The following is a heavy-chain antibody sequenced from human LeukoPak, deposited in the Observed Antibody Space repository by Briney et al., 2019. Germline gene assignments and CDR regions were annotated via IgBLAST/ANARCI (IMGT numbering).Heavy chain of an antibody. Sequence: SETLSLTCTVSGGPISSYYWSWIRQPPGKGLQWIGYIYYSGSTNYKSSLKSRVTISVDTSKNQFSLKLSSVTAADTAVYYCARQVGAARPPDYWGQGTLVTVSS. D-gene: IGHD6-6*01. CDR2: IYYSGST. J-gene: IGHJ4*02. CDR1: GGPISSYY. V-gene: IGHV4-59*01. CDR3: ARQVGAARPPDY.